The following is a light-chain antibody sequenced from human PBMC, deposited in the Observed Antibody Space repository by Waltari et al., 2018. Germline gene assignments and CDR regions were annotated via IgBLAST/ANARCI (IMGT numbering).Light chain of an antibody. CDR1: PSNSGGNT. V-gene: IGLV1-44*01. J-gene: IGLJ1*01. CDR2: SNH. CDR3: AAWDDSLNGFYV. Sequence: QSVLTQPPSASGTPGQRVTISSSGSPSNSGGNTVTWYQHLPGTAPKLLIHSNHQRPSGVPDRFSGSKSGTSASLAISGLQSEDEADYYCAAWDDSLNGFYVFGTGTKVTVL.